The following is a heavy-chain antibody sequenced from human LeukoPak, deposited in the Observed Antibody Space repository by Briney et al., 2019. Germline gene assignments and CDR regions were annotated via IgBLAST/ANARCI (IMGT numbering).Heavy chain of an antibody. CDR3: ARERITMVRGAMGY. Sequence: ASVKVSCKASGYTFTGYYMHWVRQAPGQGLEWMGWINPNSGGTNYAQRFQGRVTMTRDTSISTAYMDLSRLKSDDTAVYYCARERITMVRGAMGYWGQGTLVTVSS. CDR2: INPNSGGT. J-gene: IGHJ4*02. D-gene: IGHD3-10*01. V-gene: IGHV1-2*02. CDR1: GYTFTGYY.